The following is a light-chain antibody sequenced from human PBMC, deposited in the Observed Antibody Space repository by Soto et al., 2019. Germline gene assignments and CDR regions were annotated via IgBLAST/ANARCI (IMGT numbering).Light chain of an antibody. CDR1: SSNIGGNS. CDR3: GSWDSSLSAYV. CDR2: DDN. J-gene: IGLJ1*01. V-gene: IGLV1-51*01. Sequence: VLTQPPSVSAAPGQKVTISCSGSSSNIGGNSVSWYQQLPGTAPKLLIYDDNKRPSGIPDRFSGSKSGTSATLGITGFQTGNEADYYCGSWDSSLSAYVFGTGTKVTVL.